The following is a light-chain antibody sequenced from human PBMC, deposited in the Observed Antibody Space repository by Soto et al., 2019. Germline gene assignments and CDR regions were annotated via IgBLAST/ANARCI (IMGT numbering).Light chain of an antibody. J-gene: IGLJ2*01. V-gene: IGLV4-69*01. CDR3: QTWGTGVVV. CDR1: SGHSSYA. Sequence: QPVLTQSPSASASLGASVKLTCTLSSGHSSYAIAWHQQQPEKGPRYLMKLNSDGSHSKGDGIPDRFSGSSSGAERYLTISSLQSEDDADYYCQTWGTGVVVFGGGTKLTVL. CDR2: LNSDGSH.